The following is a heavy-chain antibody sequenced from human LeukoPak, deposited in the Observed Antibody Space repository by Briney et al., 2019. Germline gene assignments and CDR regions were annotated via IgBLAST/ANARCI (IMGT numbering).Heavy chain of an antibody. V-gene: IGHV3-9*01. D-gene: IGHD2-8*01. CDR1: GFTFDDYA. J-gene: IGHJ4*02. Sequence: PGGSLRLSCAASGFTFDDYAMHWVRQAPGKGLEWVSGISWNSGSIGYADSVKGRFTISRDNAKNSLYLQMNSLRAEDTALYYCAKDASPYGIKNYFDYWGQGTLVTVSS. CDR2: ISWNSGSI. CDR3: AKDASPYGIKNYFDY.